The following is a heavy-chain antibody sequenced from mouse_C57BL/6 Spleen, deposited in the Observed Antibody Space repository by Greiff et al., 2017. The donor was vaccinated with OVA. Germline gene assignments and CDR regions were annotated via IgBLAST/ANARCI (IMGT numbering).Heavy chain of an antibody. CDR3: ARAEVYYDYDVWYFDV. CDR1: GYTFTDYN. J-gene: IGHJ1*03. Sequence: VQLQQSGPELVKPGASVKIPCKASGYTFTDYNMDWVKQSHGKSLEWIGDINPNNGGTIYNQKFKGKATLTVDKSSSTAYMELRSLTSEDTAVYYCARAEVYYDYDVWYFDVWGTGTTVTVSS. CDR2: INPNNGGT. D-gene: IGHD2-4*01. V-gene: IGHV1-18*01.